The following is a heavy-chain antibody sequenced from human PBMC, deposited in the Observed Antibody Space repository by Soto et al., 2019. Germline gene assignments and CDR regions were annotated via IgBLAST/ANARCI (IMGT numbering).Heavy chain of an antibody. Sequence: ESGGGLVQPGGSLRLSCAASGFTFSSYEMNWVRQAPGKGLEWVSYISSSGSTIYHADSVKGRFTISRDNAKNSLYLQMNSLRAEDTAVYYCARGRGWYGGDEYYFDYWGQGTLVTVSS. CDR1: GFTFSSYE. CDR2: ISSSGSTI. CDR3: ARGRGWYGGDEYYFDY. V-gene: IGHV3-48*03. J-gene: IGHJ4*02. D-gene: IGHD1-26*01.